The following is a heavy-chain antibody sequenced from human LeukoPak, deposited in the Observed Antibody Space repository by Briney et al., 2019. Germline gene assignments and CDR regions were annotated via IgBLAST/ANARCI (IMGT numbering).Heavy chain of an antibody. D-gene: IGHD2-15*01. J-gene: IGHJ4*02. CDR2: IYYSGST. Sequence: AQTLSLTCTVSGGSISSGDYYWSWIRQPPGKGLEWIGYIYYSGSTYYNPSLKSRVTISVDTSKNQFSLKLSSVTAADTAVYYCARIFRLGYCSGGSCPYYFDYWGQGTLVTISS. CDR1: GGSISSGDYY. CDR3: ARIFRLGYCSGGSCPYYFDY. V-gene: IGHV4-30-4*08.